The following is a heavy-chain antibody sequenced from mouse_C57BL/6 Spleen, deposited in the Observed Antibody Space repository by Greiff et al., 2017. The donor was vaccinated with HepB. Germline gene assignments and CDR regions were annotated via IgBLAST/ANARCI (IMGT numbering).Heavy chain of an antibody. CDR2: IRNKANNHAT. D-gene: IGHD1-1*01. V-gene: IGHV6-6*01. CDR3: THYGRHYYAMDY. Sequence: EVKLMESGGGLVQPGGSMKLSCAASGFTFSDAWMDWVRQSPEKGLEWVAEIRNKANNHATYYAESVKGRFTISRDDSKSSVYLQMNSLRAEDTGIYYCTHYGRHYYAMDYWGQGTSVTVSS. CDR1: GFTFSDAW. J-gene: IGHJ4*01.